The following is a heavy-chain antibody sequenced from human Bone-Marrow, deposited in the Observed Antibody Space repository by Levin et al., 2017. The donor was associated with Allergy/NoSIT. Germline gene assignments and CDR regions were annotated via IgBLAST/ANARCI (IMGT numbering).Heavy chain of an antibody. D-gene: IGHD3-10*01. CDR3: ARAELPAFDP. J-gene: IGHJ5*02. V-gene: IGHV3-74*01. CDR2: ISDEGSRT. CDR1: GVNFKTNW. Sequence: GGSLRLSCRASGVNFKTNWMHWVRQAPGKGLVWVSAISDEGSRTFYADSVKGRFTISRDNAKDTLYLQMSNLRAEDTAVYYCARAELPAFDPWGQGTLVTVSS.